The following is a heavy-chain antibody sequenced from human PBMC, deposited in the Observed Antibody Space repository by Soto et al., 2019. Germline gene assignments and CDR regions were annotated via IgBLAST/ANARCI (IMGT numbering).Heavy chain of an antibody. CDR1: GFTFSSYG. CDR2: IWYDGSNK. D-gene: IGHD2-15*01. Sequence: QVQLVESGGGVVQPGRSLRLSCAASGFTFSSYGMHWVRQAPGKGLEWVAVIWYDGSNKYYADSVKGRFTISRDNSKNTLYLQMNSLRAEDTAVYYCARDRPGMVDGMDVWGQGTTVTVSS. CDR3: ARDRPGMVDGMDV. V-gene: IGHV3-33*01. J-gene: IGHJ6*02.